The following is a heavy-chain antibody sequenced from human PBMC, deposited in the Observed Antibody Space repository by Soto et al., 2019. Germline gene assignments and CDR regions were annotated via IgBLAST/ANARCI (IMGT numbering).Heavy chain of an antibody. CDR2: ISYSSSYI. CDR1: GFASSDYN. Sequence: PGGSLRLSCAASGFASSDYNMNWVRQAPGKGLEWVSSISYSSSYIYYADSVKGRFTISRDNAKNSLYLQMNSLRAEDTAVYYCARAGGGSGSYWPYYFDYRGQGTLVTVSS. D-gene: IGHD1-26*01. V-gene: IGHV3-21*01. CDR3: ARAGGGSGSYWPYYFDY. J-gene: IGHJ4*02.